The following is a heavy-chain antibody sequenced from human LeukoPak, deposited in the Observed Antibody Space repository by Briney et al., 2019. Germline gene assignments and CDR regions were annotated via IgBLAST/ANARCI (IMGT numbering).Heavy chain of an antibody. CDR3: ARDSALAQAVMFDY. CDR1: VGSFSGYY. Sequence: PSETLSLTCAVYVGSFSGYYWSWIRQPPGKGLECTGSIDHSGSTYYNPYLKSRITISVDTSKNQFSLKLSSVTAADTAVYYCARDSALAQAVMFDYWGQGTLVTVSS. V-gene: IGHV4-34*01. J-gene: IGHJ4*02. CDR2: IDHSGST. D-gene: IGHD6-19*01.